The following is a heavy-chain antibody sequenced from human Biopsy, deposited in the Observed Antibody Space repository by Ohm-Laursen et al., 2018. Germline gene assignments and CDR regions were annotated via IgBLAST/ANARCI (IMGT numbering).Heavy chain of an antibody. D-gene: IGHD3-3*01. CDR1: GFTFSGHA. J-gene: IGHJ5*02. CDR2: INGGGGST. CDR3: ARDLYDFCGGCPFDP. Sequence: SLRLSCAASGFTFSGHAMSWVRQAPGKGLECVSIINGGGGSTWYSDPVKGRFTISRDNSKNTLYLQMNSLRAKDTAMYYCARDLYDFCGGCPFDPWGQGTLVTVSS. V-gene: IGHV3-23*01.